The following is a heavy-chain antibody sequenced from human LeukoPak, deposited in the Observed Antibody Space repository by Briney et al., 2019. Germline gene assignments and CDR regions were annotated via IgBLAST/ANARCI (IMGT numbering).Heavy chain of an antibody. J-gene: IGHJ5*02. Sequence: PGRSLRLSCAASGFTFDDYAMHWVRQAPGKGLEWVSGISWNSGSIGYADSVKGRFTISRDNAKNSLYLQMNSLRSEDTAVYYCAREFLGAFDPWGQGTLVTVSS. CDR2: ISWNSGSI. D-gene: IGHD3-3*01. CDR3: AREFLGAFDP. CDR1: GFTFDDYA. V-gene: IGHV3-9*01.